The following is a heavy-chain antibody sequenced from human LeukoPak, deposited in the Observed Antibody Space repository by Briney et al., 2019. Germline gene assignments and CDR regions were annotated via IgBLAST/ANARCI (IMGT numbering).Heavy chain of an antibody. J-gene: IGHJ5*02. CDR1: GFTFSRYW. CDR2: INPDGSTT. CDR3: ARVLSGSWDWFDP. Sequence: GGSLRLSCAASGFTFSRYWIHWVRQAPGKGLEWVSRINPDGSTTTYADSVKGRFTITGDNAKNTVYLQVNSLRAEDTAVYYCARVLSGSWDWFDPWGQGTLVTVSS. V-gene: IGHV3-74*01. D-gene: IGHD3-22*01.